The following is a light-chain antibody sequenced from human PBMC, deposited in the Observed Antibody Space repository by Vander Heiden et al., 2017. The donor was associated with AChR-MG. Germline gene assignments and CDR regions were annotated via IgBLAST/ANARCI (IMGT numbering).Light chain of an antibody. CDR1: QSISSW. V-gene: IGKV1-5*01. CDR2: DAS. J-gene: IGKJ1*01. CDR3: QQYHTYPWT. Sequence: IQMTQSPSTLSASVGDRVTITCRASQSISSWLAWYQQKPGKAPKVLIYDASSLETRVPSRFSGSGSGTEFTLTISSLQPDDFATYFCQQYHTYPWTFGQGTKVEIK.